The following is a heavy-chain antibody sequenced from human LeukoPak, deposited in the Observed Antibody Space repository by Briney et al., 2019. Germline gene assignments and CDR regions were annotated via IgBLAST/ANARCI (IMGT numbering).Heavy chain of an antibody. J-gene: IGHJ4*02. CDR1: GFTFSDYY. D-gene: IGHD6-13*01. V-gene: IGHV3-11*01. CDR3: ARRAAADRRFDY. CDR2: ISSGGSTI. Sequence: PGGSLRLSCAASGFTFSDYYMSWIRQAPGKGLEWVSYISSGGSTISHADSVKGRFTISRDNAENSLYLQMNSLRAEDTAVYYCARRAAADRRFDYWGQGTLVTVSS.